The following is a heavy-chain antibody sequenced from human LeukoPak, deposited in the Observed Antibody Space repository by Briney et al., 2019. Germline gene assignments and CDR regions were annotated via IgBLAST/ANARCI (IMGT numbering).Heavy chain of an antibody. J-gene: IGHJ6*02. CDR1: GFTVSNNS. CDR2: ISSSSSTI. CDR3: ARVEQKPRAVCGMDV. V-gene: IGHV3-48*02. D-gene: IGHD6-13*01. Sequence: GGSLRLSCAASGFTVSNNSMSWVRQAPGKGLEWVSHISSSSSTIYYADSVKGRFTTSRDNAKTSLYLQMNSLRDEDTAMYYCARVEQKPRAVCGMDVWGQGTTVTVSS.